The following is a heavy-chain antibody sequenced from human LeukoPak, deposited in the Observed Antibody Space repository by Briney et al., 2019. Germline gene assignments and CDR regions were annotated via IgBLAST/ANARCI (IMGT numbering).Heavy chain of an antibody. V-gene: IGHV3-7*04. CDR2: IEQDGSKK. D-gene: IGHD5-24*01. CDR3: TRVGYIDEGIDY. J-gene: IGHJ4*02. CDR1: GFPFSSYW. Sequence: GSLRLSCVASGFPFSSYWMTWVRQAPGKGLEWVANIEQDGSKKSYVDSVKGRFTISRDNAKNPLYLQMNSLRAEDTAIYYCTRVGYIDEGIDYWGQGTLVTVSS.